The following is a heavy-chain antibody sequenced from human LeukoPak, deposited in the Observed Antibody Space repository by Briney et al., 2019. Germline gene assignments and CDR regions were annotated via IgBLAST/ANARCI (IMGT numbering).Heavy chain of an antibody. CDR2: IWYDGSNK. CDR3: ARHPHYYDSSGYYVDDAFDI. J-gene: IGHJ3*02. V-gene: IGHV3-33*01. Sequence: GGSLRLSCAASGFTFSSYGMHWVRQAPGKGLEWVAVIWYDGSNKYYADSVKGRFTISRDNSKNTLYLQMNSLRAEDTAVYYCARHPHYYDSSGYYVDDAFDIWGQGTMVTVSS. CDR1: GFTFSSYG. D-gene: IGHD3-22*01.